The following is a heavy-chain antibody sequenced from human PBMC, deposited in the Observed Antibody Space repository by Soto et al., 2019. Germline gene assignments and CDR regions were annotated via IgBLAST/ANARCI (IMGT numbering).Heavy chain of an antibody. J-gene: IGHJ5*02. D-gene: IGHD6-13*01. V-gene: IGHV1-3*01. CDR3: ARDIAAPPGWFDP. CDR1: GYTFTSYA. CDR2: INAGNGNT. Sequence: QVKLVQSGAEVKKPGASVKVSCQASGYTFTSYAMHWVRQAPGQRLEWMGWINAGNGNTKYSQKFQGRVTITRDTSASTAYMELSSLRSEDTAVYYCARDIAAPPGWFDPWGQGTLVTVSS.